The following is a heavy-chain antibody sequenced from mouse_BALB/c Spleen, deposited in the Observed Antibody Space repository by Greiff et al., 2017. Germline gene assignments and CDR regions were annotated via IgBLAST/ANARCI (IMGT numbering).Heavy chain of an antibody. D-gene: IGHD2-1*01. J-gene: IGHJ4*01. CDR1: GFTFSSYA. CDR3: ARNGKGYYAMDY. Sequence: EVQGVESGGGLVKPGGSLKLSCAASGFTFSSYAMSWVRQTPEKRLEWVASISSGGSTYYPDSVKGRFTISRDNARNILYLQMSSLRSEDTAMYYCARNGKGYYAMDYWGQGTSVTVSS. CDR2: ISSGGST. V-gene: IGHV5-6-5*01.